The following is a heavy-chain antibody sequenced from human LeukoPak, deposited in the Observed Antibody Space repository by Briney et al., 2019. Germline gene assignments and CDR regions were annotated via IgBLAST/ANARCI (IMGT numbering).Heavy chain of an antibody. D-gene: IGHD4-11*01. CDR3: ARGGVLQYGYYYFYMDV. J-gene: IGHJ6*03. CDR2: IHYSGST. CDR1: GGSISSSRYY. V-gene: IGHV4-39*07. Sequence: SETLSLTCTVSGGSISSSRYYWGWIRQPPGKGLEWIGSIHYSGSTYYNPSLKSRVTVSVDTSENQFSLKLSSVTAADTAVYYCARGGVLQYGYYYFYMDVWGKGTTVTVSS.